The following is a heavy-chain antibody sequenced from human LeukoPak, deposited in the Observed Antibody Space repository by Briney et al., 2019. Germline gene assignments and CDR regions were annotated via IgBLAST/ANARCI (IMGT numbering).Heavy chain of an antibody. Sequence: GGSLRPSCAASGFTFSTYSMNWVRRAPGKGLEWVSAISGSGGSTYYADSVKGRLTVSRDNSKNTLFLQMNSLRAEDTAVYYCAKDGGLWVSAHWGDSWGRGTLVTVSS. V-gene: IGHV3-23*01. J-gene: IGHJ4*02. CDR3: AKDGGLWVSAHWGDS. D-gene: IGHD7-27*01. CDR1: GFTFSTYS. CDR2: ISGSGGST.